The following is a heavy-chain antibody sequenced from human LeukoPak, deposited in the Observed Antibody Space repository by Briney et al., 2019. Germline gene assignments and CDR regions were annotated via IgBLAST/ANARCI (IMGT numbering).Heavy chain of an antibody. V-gene: IGHV3-23*01. CDR2: ISGGAAST. CDR1: GFTFSSYA. J-gene: IGHJ4*02. D-gene: IGHD6-19*01. CDR3: AKYGIEVAGKALPDW. Sequence: TGGSLRLSCAASGFTFSSYAMSWVRQAPGKGLEWVSSISGGAASTDYVDSVKGRFTISRDNSKNTLHLQMNSLRAEDTAVYYCAKYGIEVAGKALPDWWGQGTLVTVSS.